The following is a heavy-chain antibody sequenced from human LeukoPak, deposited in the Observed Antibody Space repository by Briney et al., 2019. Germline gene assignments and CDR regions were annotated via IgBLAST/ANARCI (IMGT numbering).Heavy chain of an antibody. V-gene: IGHV3-64*01. Sequence: GGSLRLSCAASGFTFSSYAMHWVRQAPGKGLEYVSAISSNGGSTYYANSVKGRFTISRDNSKNTLYLQMGSLRAEGMAVYYCARGGAYYYDSSGYYFDYWGQGTLVTVSS. J-gene: IGHJ4*02. CDR2: ISSNGGST. CDR3: ARGGAYYYDSSGYYFDY. CDR1: GFTFSSYA. D-gene: IGHD3-22*01.